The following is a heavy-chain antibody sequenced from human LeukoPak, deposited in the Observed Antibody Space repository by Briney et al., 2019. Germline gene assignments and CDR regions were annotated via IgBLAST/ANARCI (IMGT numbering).Heavy chain of an antibody. Sequence: ASVKVSCKASGYTFTGYYMHWVRQAPGQGLEWMGWINPNSGGTNYAHKFQGRVTMTRDTSISTAYMELSRLRSDDTAVYYCARDRSYDFWSGYFDYWGQGTLVTVSS. CDR1: GYTFTGYY. CDR2: INPNSGGT. D-gene: IGHD3-3*01. V-gene: IGHV1-2*07. CDR3: ARDRSYDFWSGYFDY. J-gene: IGHJ4*02.